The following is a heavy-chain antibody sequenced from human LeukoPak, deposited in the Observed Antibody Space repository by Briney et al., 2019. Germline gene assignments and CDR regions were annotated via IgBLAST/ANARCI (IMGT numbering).Heavy chain of an antibody. CDR1: GYTFTGYY. CDR3: ARADIVVVVAPNWFDP. J-gene: IGHJ5*02. D-gene: IGHD2-15*01. CDR2: INPNSGGT. V-gene: IGHV1-2*02. Sequence: ASVKVSCKASGYTFTGYYMHWVRQAPGQGLEWMGWINPNSGGTNYAQKVQGRVTMTRDTSISTAYMELSRLRSADTAVYYSARADIVVVVAPNWFDPWGQGTLVTVSS.